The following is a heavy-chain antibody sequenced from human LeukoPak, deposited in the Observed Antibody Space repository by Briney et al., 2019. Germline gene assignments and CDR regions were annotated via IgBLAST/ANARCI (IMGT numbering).Heavy chain of an antibody. V-gene: IGHV4-39*07. Sequence: SETLSLTCTVSGGSISSSSYYWGWIRQPPGKGLEWIGTIFHGGSTHYHPSLNSRITISLDTSKNQFSLNLSSVTAADTAVYYCARVYGSVNYYMDVWGKGTSVTVSS. CDR3: ARVYGSVNYYMDV. CDR1: GGSISSSSYY. D-gene: IGHD3-10*01. CDR2: IFHGGST. J-gene: IGHJ6*03.